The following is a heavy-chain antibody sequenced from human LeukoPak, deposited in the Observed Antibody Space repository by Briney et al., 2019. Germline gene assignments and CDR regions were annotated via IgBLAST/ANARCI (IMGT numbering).Heavy chain of an antibody. CDR1: GGSISSSSYY. Sequence: SETLSLTCTVSGGSISSSSYYWGWIRQPPGKGLEWIGSIYYSGSTNYNPSLKSRVTISVDTSKNQFSLKLSSVTAADTAVYYCARGYYYDSSGYYPHFDYWGQGTLVTVSS. CDR2: IYYSGST. J-gene: IGHJ4*02. D-gene: IGHD3-22*01. CDR3: ARGYYYDSSGYYPHFDY. V-gene: IGHV4-39*07.